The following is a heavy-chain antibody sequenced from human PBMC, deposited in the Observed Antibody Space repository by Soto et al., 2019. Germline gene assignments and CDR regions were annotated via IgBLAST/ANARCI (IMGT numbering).Heavy chain of an antibody. J-gene: IGHJ4*02. D-gene: IGHD6-19*01. CDR1: GFSFSDYG. CDR3: GKDLMGEQWLGVMHY. Sequence: QVQLEESGGNVVQPRRSLRLSCAASGFSFSDYGMHWVRQAPGKGLESVALLSYDGDKEYYADSVKGRFTISRDNSKNTVFLQMNSLRPEDTAVYYCGKDLMGEQWLGVMHYWGQGTLVTVSS. CDR2: LSYDGDKE. V-gene: IGHV3-30*18.